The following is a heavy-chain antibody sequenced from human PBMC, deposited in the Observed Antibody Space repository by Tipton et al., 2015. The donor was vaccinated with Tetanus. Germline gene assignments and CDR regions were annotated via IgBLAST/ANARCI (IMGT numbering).Heavy chain of an antibody. CDR1: GGSIDSINW. V-gene: IGHV4-4*02. CDR2: TSDSGYT. D-gene: IGHD2-15*01. CDR3: ARVRRGCSGGGCYSSFDP. J-gene: IGHJ5*02. Sequence: TLSLTCAVSGGSIDSINWWSWVRQPPGQGLEWIGETSDSGYTNYNPSLKSRVTMSVDTSKNQFSLRLSSVTAADTAVYYCARVRRGCSGGGCYSSFDPWGQGSLVIVSS.